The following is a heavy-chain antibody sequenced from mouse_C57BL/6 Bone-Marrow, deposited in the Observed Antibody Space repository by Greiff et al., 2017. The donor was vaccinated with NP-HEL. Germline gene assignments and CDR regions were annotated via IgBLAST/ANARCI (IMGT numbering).Heavy chain of an antibody. CDR2: ISDGGSYT. Sequence: EVKLVESGGGLVKPGGSLKLSCAASGFTFSSYAMSWVRQTPEQRLEWVATISDGGSYTYYPDNVKGRFTISRDNAKNNLYLQMSHLKSEDTARYYCARDSEGWGQGTSVTVAS. V-gene: IGHV5-4*01. J-gene: IGHJ4*01. CDR1: GFTFSSYA. CDR3: ARDSEG.